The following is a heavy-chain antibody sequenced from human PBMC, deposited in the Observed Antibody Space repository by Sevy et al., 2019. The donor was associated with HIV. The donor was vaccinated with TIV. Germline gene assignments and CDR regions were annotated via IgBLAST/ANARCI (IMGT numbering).Heavy chain of an antibody. Sequence: GGSLRLSCAASGFTFSSYSMNWVRQAPGKGLEWVSYISSSSSTIYYADSVKGRFTISRDNAKNSLYLQMNSLRDEDTAVYYCVLNIAVAGPSYYHYYMDVWGKGTTVTVSS. V-gene: IGHV3-48*02. J-gene: IGHJ6*03. CDR3: VLNIAVAGPSYYHYYMDV. CDR2: ISSSSSTI. CDR1: GFTFSSYS. D-gene: IGHD6-19*01.